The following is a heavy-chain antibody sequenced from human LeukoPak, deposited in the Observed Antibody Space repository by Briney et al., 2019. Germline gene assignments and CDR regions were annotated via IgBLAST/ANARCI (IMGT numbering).Heavy chain of an antibody. V-gene: IGHV5-51*01. CDR3: ARSLAPLAAAAPLIDY. Sequence: GESLKISCKGSGYSFTSYWIGWVRQMPGKGLEWVGIIYPGESETRYSPPFQGQVTISADKFSRTAYLQWSSLEASDAAMYYCARSLAPLAAAAPLIDYWGQGTLVTVSS. CDR1: GYSFTSYW. CDR2: IYPGESET. D-gene: IGHD6-13*01. J-gene: IGHJ4*02.